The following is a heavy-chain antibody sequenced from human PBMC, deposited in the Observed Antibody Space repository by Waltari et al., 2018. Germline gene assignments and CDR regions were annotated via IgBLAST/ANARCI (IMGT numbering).Heavy chain of an antibody. CDR1: GYTLTELS. D-gene: IGHD5-18*01. Sequence: QVQLVQSGAEVKQHGDSVKVSCKVSGYTLTELSMTWVRQAPGKGLEWMGGFGPEDGRRIYSQQCQGRGSMTEYTTTYTAYMELSSLRSEDTAVDYCATVGHHTCIQLWLKYWGQGTLVTVSS. J-gene: IGHJ4*02. CDR2: FGPEDGRR. CDR3: ATVGHHTCIQLWLKY. V-gene: IGHV1-24*01.